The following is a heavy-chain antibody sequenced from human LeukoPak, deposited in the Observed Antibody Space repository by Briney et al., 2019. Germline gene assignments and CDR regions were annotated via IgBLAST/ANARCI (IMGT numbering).Heavy chain of an antibody. CDR1: GFTFSDYY. CDR2: ISSSGSTI. V-gene: IGHV3-11*04. J-gene: IGHJ4*02. CDR3: ASLKGTYYYDSSGYYYVDY. D-gene: IGHD3-22*01. Sequence: PGGSLRLXCAASGFTFSDYYMSWIRQAPGKGLEWVSYISSSGSTIYYADSVKGRFTISRDNAKNSLYLQMNSLRAEDTAVYYCASLKGTYYYDSSGYYYVDYWGQGTLVTVSP.